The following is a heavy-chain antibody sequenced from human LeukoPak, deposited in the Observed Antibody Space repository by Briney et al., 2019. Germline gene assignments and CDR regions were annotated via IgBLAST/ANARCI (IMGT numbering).Heavy chain of an antibody. CDR3: ARDAPVEMATIWAKAYDY. D-gene: IGHD5-24*01. CDR1: GYTFTSYG. V-gene: IGHV1-18*01. J-gene: IGHJ4*02. CDR2: ISAYNGNT. Sequence: GASVKVSCTASGYTFTSYGISWVRQAPGQGLEWMGWISAYNGNTNYAQKLQGRVTMTTDTSTSTAYMELRSLRSDDTAVYYCARDAPVEMATIWAKAYDYWGQGTLVTVSS.